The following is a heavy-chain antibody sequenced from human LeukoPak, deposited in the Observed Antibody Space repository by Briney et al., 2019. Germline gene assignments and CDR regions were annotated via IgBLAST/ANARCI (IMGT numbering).Heavy chain of an antibody. CDR3: ARVSSGLFVN. Sequence: SQTLSLTCAISGDSVSSNTVTWNWIRQSPSRGLEWLGRTYFRSKWSNDYALSMKSRITINPDPSKNQFSLQLNSVTPEDTAMYYCARVSSGLFVNWGQGTLVTVSS. D-gene: IGHD3/OR15-3a*01. CDR1: GDSVSSNTVT. CDR2: TYFRSKWSN. J-gene: IGHJ4*02. V-gene: IGHV6-1*01.